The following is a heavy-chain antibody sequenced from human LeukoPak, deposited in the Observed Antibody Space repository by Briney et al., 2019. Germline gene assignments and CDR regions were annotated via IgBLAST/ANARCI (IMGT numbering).Heavy chain of an antibody. Sequence: PSETLSLTCTVSGGSISSYYWSWIRQPAGKGLEWIGRIYTSGSTNYNPSLKGRVTMSVDTSKNQFSLKLSSVTAADTAVYYCARDIVVVPAAISILDYYMDVWGKGTTVTVSS. V-gene: IGHV4-4*07. CDR2: IYTSGST. D-gene: IGHD2-2*02. CDR3: ARDIVVVPAAISILDYYMDV. J-gene: IGHJ6*03. CDR1: GGSISSYY.